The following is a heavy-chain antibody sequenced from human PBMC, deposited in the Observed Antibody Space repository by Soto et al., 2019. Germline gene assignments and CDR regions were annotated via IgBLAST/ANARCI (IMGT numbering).Heavy chain of an antibody. CDR3: ARHANYYDSRVFDY. Sequence: PSETLSLTCTVSGGSIISGGHYWSWIRQHPGKGLEWIGHIFYSGSTYYYPSLKSRVSVSVDTSKNQFSLKLTSVTAADTAMYYCARHANYYDSRVFDYWGQGTLVTVSS. CDR2: IFYSGST. D-gene: IGHD3-22*01. V-gene: IGHV4-31*03. CDR1: GGSIISGGHY. J-gene: IGHJ4*02.